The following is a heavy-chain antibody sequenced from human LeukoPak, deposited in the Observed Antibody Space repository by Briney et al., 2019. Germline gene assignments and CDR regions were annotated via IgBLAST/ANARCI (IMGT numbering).Heavy chain of an antibody. V-gene: IGHV1-2*02. CDR3: ARDRGLAAAGY. J-gene: IGHJ4*02. CDR1: GYTFTSYG. D-gene: IGHD6-13*01. CDR2: INPNSGGT. Sequence: ASVKVSCKASGYTFTSYGISWVRQAPGQGLEWMGWINPNSGGTNYAQKFQGRVTMTRDTSISTAYMELSRLRSDDTAVYYCARDRGLAAAGYWGQGTLVTVSS.